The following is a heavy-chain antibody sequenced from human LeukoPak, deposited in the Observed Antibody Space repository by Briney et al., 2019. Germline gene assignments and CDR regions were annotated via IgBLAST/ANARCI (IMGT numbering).Heavy chain of an antibody. CDR3: AREEADGRDYYYMDV. Sequence: SETLSLTCTVSGGSISSSSYYWGWIRQPPGKGLEWIGSIYYSGSTYYNPSLKSRVTIPVDTSKNQFSLKLSSVTAADTAVYYCAREEADGRDYYYMDVWGKGTTVTVSS. J-gene: IGHJ6*03. V-gene: IGHV4-39*07. CDR1: GGSISSSSYY. CDR2: IYYSGST.